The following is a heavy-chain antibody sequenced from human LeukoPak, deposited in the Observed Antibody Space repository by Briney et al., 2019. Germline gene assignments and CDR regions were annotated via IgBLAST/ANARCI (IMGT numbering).Heavy chain of an antibody. CDR2: INHSGST. CDR3: AGYGSGGAFDY. V-gene: IGHV4-34*01. J-gene: IGHJ4*02. Sequence: PSETLSLTCAVYGGSFSGYYWSWIRQPPGKGLEWIGEINHSGSTNYNPSLKSRVTISVDTSKNQFSLKLRSVTAADTAVYYCAGYGSGGAFDYWGQGTLVTVSS. CDR1: GGSFSGYY. D-gene: IGHD3-10*01.